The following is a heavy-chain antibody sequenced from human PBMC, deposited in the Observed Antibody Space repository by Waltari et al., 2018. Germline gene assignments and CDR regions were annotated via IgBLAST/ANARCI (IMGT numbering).Heavy chain of an antibody. Sequence: QVQLVQSGAEVKKPGASVKVSCKASGYTFTGYYMHWVRQAPGQGLEWMGWINPNSGGTNYAQKFQGRATMTRDTSISTAYMELSRLRSDDTAVYYCARGMGIAAAGIGLRDFDLWGRGTLVTVSS. CDR1: GYTFTGYY. CDR2: INPNSGGT. J-gene: IGHJ2*01. D-gene: IGHD6-13*01. CDR3: ARGMGIAAAGIGLRDFDL. V-gene: IGHV1-2*02.